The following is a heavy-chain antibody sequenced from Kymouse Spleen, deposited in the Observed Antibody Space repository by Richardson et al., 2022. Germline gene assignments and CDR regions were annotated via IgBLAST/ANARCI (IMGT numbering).Heavy chain of an antibody. CDR1: GFTFSSYG. CDR2: ISYDGSNK. J-gene: IGHJ4*02. Sequence: QVQLVESGGGVVQPGRSLRLSCAASGFTFSSYGMHWVRQAPGKGLEWVAVISYDGSNKYYADSVKGRFTISRDNSKNTLYLQMNSLRAEDTAVYYCAKDKTVAGPYFDYWGQGTLVTVSS. D-gene: IGHD6-19*01. CDR3: AKDKTVAGPYFDY. V-gene: IGHV3-30*18.